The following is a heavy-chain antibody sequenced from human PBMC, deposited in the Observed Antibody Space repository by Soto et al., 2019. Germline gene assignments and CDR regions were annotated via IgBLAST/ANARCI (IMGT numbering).Heavy chain of an antibody. CDR3: ARAHDYVWGSYRYYFDY. V-gene: IGHV4-30-4*01. D-gene: IGHD3-16*02. CDR2: IYYSGST. J-gene: IGHJ4*02. CDR1: GGSISSGDYY. Sequence: PSETLSLTCTVSGGSISSGDYYWSWIRQPPGKGLEWIGYIYYSGSTYYNPSLKSRVTISVDTSKNQFSLKLSSVTAADTAVYYCARAHDYVWGSYRYYFDYWGQGTLVTVSS.